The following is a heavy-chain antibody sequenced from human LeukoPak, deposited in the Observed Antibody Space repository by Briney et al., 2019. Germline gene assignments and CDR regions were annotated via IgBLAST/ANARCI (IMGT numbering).Heavy chain of an antibody. CDR2: IYYSGNT. D-gene: IGHD6-19*01. V-gene: IGHV4-59*11. CDR1: GGSISSHY. Sequence: SETLSLTCIVSGGSISSHYWTWIRHPPGKGLEYIVYIYYSGNTNYNPSLKSRVTISVDRSKNQFSLKLTSVTAEDTAVYYCARINSGWYFDYWGQGTLVTVSS. J-gene: IGHJ4*02. CDR3: ARINSGWYFDY.